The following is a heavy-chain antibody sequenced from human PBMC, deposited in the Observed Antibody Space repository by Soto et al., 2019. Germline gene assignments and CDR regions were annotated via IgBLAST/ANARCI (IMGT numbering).Heavy chain of an antibody. CDR3: AKLQYPRTTPFHH. CDR2: INWNGDRT. Sequence: GGCPRLSRATSRVSVDVNGMSLVCQTPGKGLEWVANINWNGDRTNYAESVKGRFNISRDNAKNSLYLQLNSLRAEDTAVYYCAKLQYPRTTPFHHWGQGTLVTVSS. V-gene: IGHV3-20*04. CDR1: RVSVDVNG. J-gene: IGHJ4*02. D-gene: IGHD4-4*01.